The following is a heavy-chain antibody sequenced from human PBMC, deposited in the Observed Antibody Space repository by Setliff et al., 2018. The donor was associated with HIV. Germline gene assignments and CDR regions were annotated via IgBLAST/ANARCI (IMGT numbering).Heavy chain of an antibody. V-gene: IGHV2-5*02. CDR2: IYWDDDK. CDR1: GFSLTTSGVG. J-gene: IGHJ4*02. D-gene: IGHD3-10*01. Sequence: SGPTLVNPTQTLTLTCTFSGFSLTTSGVGVGWIRQPPGKALEWLALIYWDDDKRYSPSLKSRLTITKDTSKNQVVLTMTNMDPVDTATYYCAHRRGFGELLFFSPFDYWGQGTLVTVSS. CDR3: AHRRGFGELLFFSPFDY.